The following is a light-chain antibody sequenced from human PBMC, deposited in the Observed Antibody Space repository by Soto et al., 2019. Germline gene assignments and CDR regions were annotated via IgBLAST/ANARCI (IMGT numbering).Light chain of an antibody. V-gene: IGKV1-39*01. CDR3: QQSYSTAIT. J-gene: IGKJ5*01. CDR2: AAS. Sequence: DIQMTQSPSSLSASVGDRVTITCRASQSISSYLNWYQQKPGKAPKLLIYAASSLQSGVPSRFSGSGSGTDFTLTISSLQPEDFATYSCQQSYSTAITFGQGTRLAIK. CDR1: QSISSY.